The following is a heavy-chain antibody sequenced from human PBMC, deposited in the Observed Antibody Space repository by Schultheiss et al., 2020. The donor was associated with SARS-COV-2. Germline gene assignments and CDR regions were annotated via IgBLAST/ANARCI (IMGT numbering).Heavy chain of an antibody. Sequence: GGSLRLSCKGSGYSFTSYWIGWVRQMPGKGLEWMGIIYPGDSDTRYSPSFQGQVTISADKSISTAYLQWSSLKASDTAMYYCASYNGDSSTSPGGFDYWGQGTLVTVAS. V-gene: IGHV5-51*01. J-gene: IGHJ4*02. CDR2: IYPGDSDT. D-gene: IGHD6-13*01. CDR1: GYSFTSYW. CDR3: ASYNGDSSTSPGGFDY.